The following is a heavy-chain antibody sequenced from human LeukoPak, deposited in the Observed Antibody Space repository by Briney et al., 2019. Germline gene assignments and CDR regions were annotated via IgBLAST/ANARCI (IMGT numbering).Heavy chain of an antibody. J-gene: IGHJ6*03. CDR2: INHSGST. CDR1: GGSSSGYY. V-gene: IGHV4-34*01. CDR3: ARGPIYYYYYYMDV. Sequence: SETLSLTCAVYGGSSSGYYWSWIRQPPGKGLEWIGEINHSGSTNYNPSLKSRVTISVDTSKNQFSLKLSSVTAADTAVYYCARGPIYYYYYYMDVWGKGTTVTVSS.